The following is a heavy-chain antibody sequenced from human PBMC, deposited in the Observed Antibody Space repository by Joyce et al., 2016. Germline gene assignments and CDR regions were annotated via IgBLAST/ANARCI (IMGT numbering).Heavy chain of an antibody. J-gene: IGHJ6*02. D-gene: IGHD2-2*01. V-gene: IGHV1-69*01. CDR3: ASEVPDVLGYYYYYIMDV. CDR2: IIPIFGTA. Sequence: QVQLVQSGAEVKKPGSSVKISCKASGGTFSNSRISWVRQAPGQGLEWMGGIIPIFGTASYSQKIQGRGTITADESTSTAYMELNSLRSEDTAVYYCASEVPDVLGYYYYYIMDVWGQGTTVTVSS. CDR1: GGTFSNSR.